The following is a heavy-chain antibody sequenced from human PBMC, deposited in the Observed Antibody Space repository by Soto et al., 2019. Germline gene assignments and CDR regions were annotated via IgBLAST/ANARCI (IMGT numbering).Heavy chain of an antibody. D-gene: IGHD2-15*01. CDR2: IWYDGSNK. J-gene: IGHJ4*02. Sequence: QVQLVESGGGVVQPGRSLRLSCAASGFTFSSYGMHWVRQAPGKGLEWVAVIWYDGSNKYYADSVKGRFTISRDNSKNTLYLQMNSLRAEDTAVYYCATSRYCSGGSCYSPPDYCGQGTLVTVSS. V-gene: IGHV3-33*01. CDR3: ATSRYCSGGSCYSPPDY. CDR1: GFTFSSYG.